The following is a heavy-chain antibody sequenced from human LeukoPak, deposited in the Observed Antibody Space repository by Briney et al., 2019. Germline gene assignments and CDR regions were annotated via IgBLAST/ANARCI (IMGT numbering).Heavy chain of an antibody. D-gene: IGHD3-10*01. CDR3: ARGHYGLDY. Sequence: GGTLRLSCAASGFTFSSYGMSWIRQAPGKGLEWVSYISTSGNSVYYADSVKGRFTISRDNAKNSLYLQMNSLRAEDTAVYYCARGHYGLDYWGQGTLVTVSS. CDR1: GFTFSSYG. V-gene: IGHV3-11*01. CDR2: ISTSGNSV. J-gene: IGHJ4*02.